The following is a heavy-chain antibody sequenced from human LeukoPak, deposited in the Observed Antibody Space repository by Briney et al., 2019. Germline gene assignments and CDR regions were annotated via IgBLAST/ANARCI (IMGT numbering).Heavy chain of an antibody. CDR3: ARDWYYAIDF. CDR1: GFTFSSYE. V-gene: IGHV3-48*03. J-gene: IGHJ2*01. CDR2: ISSSGSTI. Sequence: GGSLRLSCAASGFTFSSYEMNWVRQAPGKGLEWVSYISSSGSTIYYADSVKGRFTISRDNAKNSLYLQMNSLRAEDTAVYYCARDWYYAIDFWGRGALVTVSS. D-gene: IGHD2/OR15-2a*01.